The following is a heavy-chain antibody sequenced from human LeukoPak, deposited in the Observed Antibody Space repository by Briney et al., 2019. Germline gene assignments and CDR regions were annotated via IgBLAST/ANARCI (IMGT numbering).Heavy chain of an antibody. D-gene: IGHD3-9*01. Sequence: SETPSLTCTVSGGSISSGDYYWSWIRQPPGKGLEWIGYIYYSGSTYYNPSLKSRVTVSVDTSKNQFSLKLSSVTAADTAVYYCARETHYDILTGVYYYYGMDVWGQGTTVTVSS. CDR2: IYYSGST. CDR3: ARETHYDILTGVYYYYGMDV. V-gene: IGHV4-30-4*01. CDR1: GGSISSGDYY. J-gene: IGHJ6*02.